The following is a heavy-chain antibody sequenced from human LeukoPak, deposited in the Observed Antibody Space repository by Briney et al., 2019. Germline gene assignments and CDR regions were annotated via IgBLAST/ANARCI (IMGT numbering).Heavy chain of an antibody. Sequence: PGGSLRLSCAASGFTFSSYWMHGVRHAPGKGLVWVSHINNDWSSKSYADSVKGRLNIYRDNDKHSLYLQMNSLRAGDTAVYYCARWIAVADYFDYWGGGTLVTVSS. V-gene: IGHV3-74*01. CDR1: GFTFSSYW. CDR3: ARWIAVADYFDY. D-gene: IGHD6-19*01. CDR2: INNDWSSK. J-gene: IGHJ4*02.